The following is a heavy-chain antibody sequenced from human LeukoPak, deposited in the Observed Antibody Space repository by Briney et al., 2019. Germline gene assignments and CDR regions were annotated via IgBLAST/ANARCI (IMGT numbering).Heavy chain of an antibody. J-gene: IGHJ6*02. CDR2: ISYDGSNK. V-gene: IGHV3-30-3*02. Sequence: GGSLRLSCAASGFTFSSYAMHWVRQAPGKGLEWVAVISYDGSNKYYADSVKGRFTISRDNSENTLYVQMNSLRVEDTAVYFCAKPYGSGRHYGLDVWGQGTTVTVSS. D-gene: IGHD3-10*01. CDR3: AKPYGSGRHYGLDV. CDR1: GFTFSSYA.